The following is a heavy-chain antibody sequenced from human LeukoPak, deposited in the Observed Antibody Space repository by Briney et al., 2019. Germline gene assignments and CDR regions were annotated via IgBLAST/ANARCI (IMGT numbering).Heavy chain of an antibody. CDR3: ARVSYYDFWSGWSHYYYGMDV. CDR1: GYTFTRYY. CDR2: INPNSGGT. V-gene: IGHV1-2*02. Sequence: ASVKVSCKASGYTFTRYYMHWVRQAPGQGREWMGWINPNSGGTNYAQKFQGRVTMTRDTSISTAYMELSRLRSDDTAVYYCARVSYYDFWSGWSHYYYGMDVWGQGTTVTVSS. J-gene: IGHJ6*02. D-gene: IGHD3-3*01.